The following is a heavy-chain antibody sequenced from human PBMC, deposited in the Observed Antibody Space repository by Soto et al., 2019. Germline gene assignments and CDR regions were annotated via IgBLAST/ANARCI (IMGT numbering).Heavy chain of an antibody. V-gene: IGHV3-48*02. J-gene: IGHJ5*01. CDR2: ISTTSFTI. D-gene: IGHD2-15*01. CDR1: GFSFSTYN. Sequence: GFLGLSCAASGFSFSTYNMDWVRQAPGKGPEWIAYISTTSFTIYYADSVKGRFTISRDNDRNSLYLEMNSLRDEDTAVYYCARDRCYDGTCYSASDSWGQGTLVTVSS. CDR3: ARDRCYDGTCYSASDS.